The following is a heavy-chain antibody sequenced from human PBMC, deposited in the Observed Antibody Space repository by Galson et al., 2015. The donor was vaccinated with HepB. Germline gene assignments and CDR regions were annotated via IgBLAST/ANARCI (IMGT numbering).Heavy chain of an antibody. Sequence: CAISGDSVSNNLVAWSWIRQSPSRGLEWLGTTSYRSTWFNDYAMSVKNRTTINADTSKNQFSLQLHSVTPEDTALYYCARTSPWGLDHFDFWGQGTLVTVSS. CDR1: GDSVSNNLVA. CDR2: TSYRSTWFN. CDR3: ARTSPWGLDHFDF. J-gene: IGHJ4*02. D-gene: IGHD7-27*01. V-gene: IGHV6-1*01.